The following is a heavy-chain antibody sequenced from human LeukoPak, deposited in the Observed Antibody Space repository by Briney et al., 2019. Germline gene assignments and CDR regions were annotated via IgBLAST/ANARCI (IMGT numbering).Heavy chain of an antibody. CDR2: IYSGGST. CDR3: ARTDETAPAEDFQH. D-gene: IGHD2-21*02. CDR1: GFSVSSNY. J-gene: IGHJ1*01. Sequence: PGGSLRLSCAASGFSVSSNYMSWVRRAPGKGLEWVSVIYSGGSTYYADSGKGRFTISRDNSKNTLYLQMKSLRAEDTAVYYWARTDETAPAEDFQHWGQGTLVTVSS. V-gene: IGHV3-53*01.